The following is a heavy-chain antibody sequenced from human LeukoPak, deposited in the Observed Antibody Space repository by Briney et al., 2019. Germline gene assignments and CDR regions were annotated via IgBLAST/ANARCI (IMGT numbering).Heavy chain of an antibody. V-gene: IGHV3-30*18. D-gene: IGHD4-17*01. CDR3: AKPTTVTTSYFDY. J-gene: IGHJ4*02. CDR2: ISYDGSNK. CDR1: GFTFSSYG. Sequence: QPGGSLRLSCAASGFTFSSYGMHWVRQAPGKGLEWVAVISYDGSNKYYADSVKGRFTISRDNSKNTLYLQMNSLRAEDTAVYYCAKPTTVTTSYFDYWGQGTLVTVSS.